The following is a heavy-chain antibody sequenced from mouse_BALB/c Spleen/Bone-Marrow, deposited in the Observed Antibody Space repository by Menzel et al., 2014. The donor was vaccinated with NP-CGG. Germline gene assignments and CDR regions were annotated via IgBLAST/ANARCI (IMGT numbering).Heavy chain of an antibody. CDR2: IYPGDGDT. J-gene: IGHJ4*01. CDR1: GYAFSSYW. CDR3: ARSDYYAMDY. Sequence: QVQLQQSGAELVRPGSSVKISCKASGYAFSSYWMNWVKQRPGQGLEWIGQIYPGDGDTNYNGKFKGKATLTADKSSSTAHMQLSSLTSEDSAVYFCARSDYYAMDYWGQGTSVTVSS. V-gene: IGHV1-80*01.